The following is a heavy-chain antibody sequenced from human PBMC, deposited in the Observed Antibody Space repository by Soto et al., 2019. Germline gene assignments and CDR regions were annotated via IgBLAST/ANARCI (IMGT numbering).Heavy chain of an antibody. D-gene: IGHD6-19*01. CDR2: ISGSGGST. Sequence: EVQLLESGGGLVQPGGSLRLSCAASGFTFSSYAMSWVRQAPGKGLEWVSAISGSGGSTYYADSVKGRFTISRDNSKKTLYLQMNSLRAEDTAVYYCAKGKRVPKNFIAVACTLDYWGQGTLVTVSS. J-gene: IGHJ4*02. CDR3: AKGKRVPKNFIAVACTLDY. CDR1: GFTFSSYA. V-gene: IGHV3-23*01.